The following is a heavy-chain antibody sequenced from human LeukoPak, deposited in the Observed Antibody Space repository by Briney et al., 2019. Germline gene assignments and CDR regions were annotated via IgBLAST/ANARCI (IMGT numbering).Heavy chain of an antibody. J-gene: IGHJ4*02. CDR1: GGSFSGYY. Sequence: PSETLSLTCAVSGGSFSGYYWSWIRQPPGKGLEWIGEINHSGSTNYNPSLKSRVTISVDTSKKQFSLKLSSVTAADTAVYYCARGGYLSAHSVDYWGQGTLVSVSS. CDR3: ARGGYLSAHSVDY. V-gene: IGHV4-34*01. D-gene: IGHD2/OR15-2a*01. CDR2: INHSGST.